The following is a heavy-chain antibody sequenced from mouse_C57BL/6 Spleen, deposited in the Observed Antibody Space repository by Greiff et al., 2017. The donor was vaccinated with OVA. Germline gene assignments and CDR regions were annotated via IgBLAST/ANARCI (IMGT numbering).Heavy chain of an antibody. D-gene: IGHD2-1*01. J-gene: IGHJ4*01. CDR3: ARFSDGNYAMDY. Sequence: QVQLQQPGAELVMPGASVKLSCKASGYTFTSYWMHWVKQRPGQGLEWIGEIDPSDSYTNYNQKFKGKSTLTVDKSSSTAYMQLSSLTSEDSAVYYCARFSDGNYAMDYWGQGASVTVSS. CDR1: GYTFTSYW. CDR2: IDPSDSYT. V-gene: IGHV1-69*01.